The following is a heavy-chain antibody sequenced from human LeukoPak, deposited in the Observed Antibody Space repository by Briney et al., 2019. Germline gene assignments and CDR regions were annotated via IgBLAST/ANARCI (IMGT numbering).Heavy chain of an antibody. CDR2: IHYSGST. J-gene: IGHJ4*02. Sequence: SETLSLTCSVSGGSIKTYYWTWIRQPPGKGLEWIGYIHYSGSTDSNPSLMGRVTISLDTSKSEFSLELRSVTAADTAVYYCVRDQSEFDSWGQGTVVTVSS. V-gene: IGHV4-59*01. CDR3: VRDQSEFDS. CDR1: GGSIKTYY.